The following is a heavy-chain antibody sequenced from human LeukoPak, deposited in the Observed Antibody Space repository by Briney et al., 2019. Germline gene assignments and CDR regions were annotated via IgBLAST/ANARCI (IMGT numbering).Heavy chain of an antibody. Sequence: PSETLSLTCAVYGGSFSGYYWSWIRQPPGKGLEWIGEINHSGSTNYNPSLKSRVTISVDTSKNQFSLKLSSVTAADTAVYYCARGAAGYSYGWGQGTLVTVSS. V-gene: IGHV4-34*01. CDR2: INHSGST. CDR3: ARGAAGYSYG. CDR1: GGSFSGYY. D-gene: IGHD5-18*01. J-gene: IGHJ4*02.